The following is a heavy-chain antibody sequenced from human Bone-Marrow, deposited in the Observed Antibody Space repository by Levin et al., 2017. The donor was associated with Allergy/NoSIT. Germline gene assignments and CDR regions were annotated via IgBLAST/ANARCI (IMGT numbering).Heavy chain of an antibody. V-gene: IGHV4-39*07. CDR2: IDYSGST. Sequence: SQTLSLTCTVSGGSVSNSTYYWGWIRQPPGKGLEWIGNIDYSGSTFYNPSLKSRVTISADPSKNQFSLKVNSVTAADTAVYYCARVHYSNLPYYYFHYGMDVWGQGTTVSVSS. CDR1: GGSVSNSTYY. D-gene: IGHD3-22*01. CDR3: ARVHYSNLPYYYFHYGMDV. J-gene: IGHJ6*02.